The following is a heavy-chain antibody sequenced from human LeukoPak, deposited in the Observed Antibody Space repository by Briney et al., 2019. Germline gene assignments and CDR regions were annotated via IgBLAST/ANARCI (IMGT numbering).Heavy chain of an antibody. CDR3: ARAVVVDRLIDY. D-gene: IGHD2-15*01. CDR1: GGSFSGYY. Sequence: SETLSLTCAVYGGSFSGYYWSWIRQPPGKGLEWIGEINHSGSTNYNPSLKSRVTISVDTSKNHFSLKLSSVTAADTAVYYCARAVVVDRLIDYWGQGTLVTVSS. J-gene: IGHJ4*02. V-gene: IGHV4-34*01. CDR2: INHSGST.